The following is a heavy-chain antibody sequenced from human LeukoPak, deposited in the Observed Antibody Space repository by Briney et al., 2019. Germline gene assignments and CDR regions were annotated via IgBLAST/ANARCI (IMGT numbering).Heavy chain of an antibody. Sequence: PGGSLRLSCAASVFTFSSYSMNWVRQAPWKGLEWVSSISSSSSYIYYADSVKGRFTISRDNAKNSLYLQMNSLRAEDTAVYYCARDEVFSHYYGSGSYSLYWGQGTLVTVSS. J-gene: IGHJ4*02. D-gene: IGHD3-10*01. CDR3: ARDEVFSHYYGSGSYSLY. CDR1: VFTFSSYS. V-gene: IGHV3-21*01. CDR2: ISSSSSYI.